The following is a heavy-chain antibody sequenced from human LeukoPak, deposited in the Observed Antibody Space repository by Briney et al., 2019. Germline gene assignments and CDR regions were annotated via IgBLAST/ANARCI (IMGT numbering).Heavy chain of an antibody. CDR2: KYYSGSA. CDR1: GVSVSDGRYY. D-gene: IGHD2-2*01. Sequence: SQTLSLTCNVSGVSVSDGRYYWTWIRQHPGKGMEWIGYKYYSGSAKYNPSLKSRLTISIDTSKNQFSLQLSSVTAADTATYYCATPYCSSISCLDVFNMWGQGTRVTVSS. V-gene: IGHV4-31*03. CDR3: ATPYCSSISCLDVFNM. J-gene: IGHJ3*02.